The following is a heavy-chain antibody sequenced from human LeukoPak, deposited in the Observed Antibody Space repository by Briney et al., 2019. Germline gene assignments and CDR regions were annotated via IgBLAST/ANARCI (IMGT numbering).Heavy chain of an antibody. CDR2: IKQDGSDK. Sequence: GGSLRLSCAASGFIFSSYWMTWVRQAPGKGLEWVANIKQDGSDKQYVDSVKGRLTISRDNAKNSLYLQMNSLRAEDTAVYYCARVWVTTRLDFWGQGTLVTASS. J-gene: IGHJ4*02. CDR3: ARVWVTTRLDF. D-gene: IGHD4-17*01. CDR1: GFIFSSYW. V-gene: IGHV3-7*03.